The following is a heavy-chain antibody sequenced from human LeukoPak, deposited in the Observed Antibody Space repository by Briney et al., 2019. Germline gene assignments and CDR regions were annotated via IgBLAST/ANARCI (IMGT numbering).Heavy chain of an antibody. CDR3: ARHIGLTTRYFDY. CDR1: GSTFTNYW. D-gene: IGHD4/OR15-4a*01. CDR2: IYPGDSDT. Sequence: GASLQISCKGSGSTFTNYWIAWVRQLPGKGLEWMGMIYPGDSDTRYSPSFQGHVTISADKSITTAYLQWSSLKSSDTAMYYCARHIGLTTRYFDYWGQGTLVTVSS. J-gene: IGHJ4*02. V-gene: IGHV5-51*01.